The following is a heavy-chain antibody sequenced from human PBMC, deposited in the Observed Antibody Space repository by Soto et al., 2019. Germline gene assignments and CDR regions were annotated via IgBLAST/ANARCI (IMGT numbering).Heavy chain of an antibody. J-gene: IGHJ6*02. Sequence: QVQLVQSGAEVKKPGASVKVSCKASGYTFNSYGISWVRQAPGQGLEWMGWISAYKGNTNYAQKLQGRVTMTTDTSTSTVYMELRSLRSDDTAVYNCASSASIYCSGGSCSYYDMDVWGQGTTVIVSS. CDR1: GYTFNSYG. CDR3: ASSASIYCSGGSCSYYDMDV. V-gene: IGHV1-18*01. D-gene: IGHD2-15*01. CDR2: ISAYKGNT.